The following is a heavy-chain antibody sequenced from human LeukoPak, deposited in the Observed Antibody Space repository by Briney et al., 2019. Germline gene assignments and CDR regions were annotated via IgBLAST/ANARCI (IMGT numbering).Heavy chain of an antibody. J-gene: IGHJ5*02. D-gene: IGHD2-15*01. CDR1: GGSFSDYS. Sequence: SETLSLTCAVYGGSFSDYSWSWPRQPPGKGLEWIGEINHSGSTNYNPSLKSRVIMSVDTSKNQFSVKLRSVTAADTAVYYCARHGVATWFDPWGQGTLVTVSS. CDR2: INHSGST. V-gene: IGHV4-34*01. CDR3: ARHGVATWFDP.